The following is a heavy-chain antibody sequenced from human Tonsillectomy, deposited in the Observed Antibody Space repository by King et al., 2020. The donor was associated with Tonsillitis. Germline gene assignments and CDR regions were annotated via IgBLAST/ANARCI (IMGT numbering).Heavy chain of an antibody. J-gene: IGHJ6*02. CDR2: ISYDRSNK. V-gene: IGHV3-30*03. Sequence: VQLVESGGGVVQPGRSLRLSCAASGFTFSSYGMHWVRQAPGKGLEGVAVISYDRSNKYYADSVKGRFTISRDNSNNTLHLQMNSLGAEDTAVYYCVTGGDSGGWYWEVGYCDGMDVWGQGTTVTVSS. CDR3: VTGGDSGGWYWEVGYCDGMDV. CDR1: GFTFSSYG. D-gene: IGHD6-19*01.